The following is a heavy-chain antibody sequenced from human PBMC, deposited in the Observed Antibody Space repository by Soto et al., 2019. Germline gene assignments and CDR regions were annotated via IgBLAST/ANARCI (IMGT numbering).Heavy chain of an antibody. D-gene: IGHD3-22*01. J-gene: IGHJ4*02. CDR3: ATDPVENSGYYLYYFDY. V-gene: IGHV1-24*01. CDR2: FDPEDGET. Sequence: ASVKVSCKVSGYTLTELSIHWVRQAPGKGLEWMGGFDPEDGETIYAQKFQGRVTMTEDTSTDTAYMELSSLRSEDTAVYYCATDPVENSGYYLYYFDYWGQGTLVTVSS. CDR1: GYTLTELS.